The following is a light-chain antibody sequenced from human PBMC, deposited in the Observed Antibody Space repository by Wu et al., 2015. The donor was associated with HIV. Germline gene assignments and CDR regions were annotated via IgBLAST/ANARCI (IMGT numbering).Light chain of an antibody. CDR2: GAS. CDR1: QSISSN. V-gene: IGKV3D-15*01. CDR3: QQYNNWPPLT. J-gene: IGKJ4*01. Sequence: EIVLTQSPGTLSLSPGERVTLSCRASQSISSNYLAWHQQKPGQSPRLIIYGASSRATGIPDRFSGSGSGTEFTLIISSLQSEDFAVYYCQQYNNWPPLTFGGGTKVEIK.